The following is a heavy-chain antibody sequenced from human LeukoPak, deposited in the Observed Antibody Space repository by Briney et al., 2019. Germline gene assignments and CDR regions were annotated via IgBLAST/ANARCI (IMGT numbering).Heavy chain of an antibody. CDR2: ISGSASST. D-gene: IGHD2-21*01. J-gene: IGHJ4*02. Sequence: GGSLRLSCAASGFTFSNYAMSWVRQAPGKGLEWVSAISGSASSTYHADSVKGRFTISRDNSKNTLSLQMNSLRTEDTAVYYCARDRDWAFDYWGQGILVTVSS. CDR3: ARDRDWAFDY. V-gene: IGHV3-23*01. CDR1: GFTFSNYA.